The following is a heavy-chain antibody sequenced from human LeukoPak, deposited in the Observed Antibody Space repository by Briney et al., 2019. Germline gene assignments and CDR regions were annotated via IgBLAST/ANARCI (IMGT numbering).Heavy chain of an antibody. Sequence: ASVKVSCKASGYTFTGYYMHWVRQAPGQGLEWMGWINPNSGGTNYAQKFQGRVTMARDTSISTAYMELSRLRSDDTVVYYCARGALREDYFDYWGQGTLVTVSS. CDR2: INPNSGGT. CDR3: ARGALREDYFDY. J-gene: IGHJ4*02. CDR1: GYTFTGYY. V-gene: IGHV1-2*02.